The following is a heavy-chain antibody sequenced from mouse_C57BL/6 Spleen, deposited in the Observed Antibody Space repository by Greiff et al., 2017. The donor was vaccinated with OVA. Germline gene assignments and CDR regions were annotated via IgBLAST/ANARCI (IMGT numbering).Heavy chain of an antibody. CDR1: GYTFTSYW. Sequence: QVQLQQPGAELVMPGASVKLSCKASGYTFTSYWMHWVKQRPGQGLEWIGEIDPSDSYTNYNQKFKGKSTLTVDKSSSTAYMQLSSLTSEDSAVYYCAIKGLITTLVERGYWYFDVWGTGTTVTVSS. J-gene: IGHJ1*03. CDR3: AIKGLITTLVERGYWYFDV. V-gene: IGHV1-69*01. CDR2: IDPSDSYT. D-gene: IGHD1-1*01.